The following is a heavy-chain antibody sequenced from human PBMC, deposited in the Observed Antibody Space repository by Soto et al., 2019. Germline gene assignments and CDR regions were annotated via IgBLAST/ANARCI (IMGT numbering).Heavy chain of an antibody. V-gene: IGHV1-18*01. CDR2: ISANNGNT. CDR1: GYAFTTYG. J-gene: IGHJ4*02. Sequence: QVHLVQSGSEVKKPGASVKVSCKCSGYAFTTYGITWVRQAPGQGLVWMGWISANNGNTNYAQKLQGRVTVTRDTSTSTAYMELRSLRSDDTAVYYCARGRYGDYWGQGALVTVSS. CDR3: ARGRYGDY. D-gene: IGHD1-1*01.